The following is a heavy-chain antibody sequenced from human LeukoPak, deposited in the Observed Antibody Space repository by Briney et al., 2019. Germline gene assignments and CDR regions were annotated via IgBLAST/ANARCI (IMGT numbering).Heavy chain of an antibody. Sequence: PGGSLRLSCAASGFTFSSYAMSWVRQAPGKWLEWVSGISSSGGSTYYADSVKGRFTISRDNSKNSLYLQMNSLRAEDTAVCYCARGRLGSSGWYYFDYWGQGTLVTFSS. D-gene: IGHD6-19*01. J-gene: IGHJ4*02. V-gene: IGHV3-23*01. CDR1: GFTFSSYA. CDR3: ARGRLGSSGWYYFDY. CDR2: ISSSGGST.